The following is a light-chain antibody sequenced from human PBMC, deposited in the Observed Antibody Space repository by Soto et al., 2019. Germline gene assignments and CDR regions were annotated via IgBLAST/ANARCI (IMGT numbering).Light chain of an antibody. J-gene: IGKJ2*01. CDR1: QSVSTSY. Sequence: EIVLTQSPGTLSLSPGERATLSCRASQSVSTSYLAWYQHKPGQAPRLLIYCASSRATGIPDRFSGSGSGTDFALTISRLEPEAIAMYYCQQYGRSPHTFGQGTKLEIK. CDR2: CAS. V-gene: IGKV3-20*01. CDR3: QQYGRSPHT.